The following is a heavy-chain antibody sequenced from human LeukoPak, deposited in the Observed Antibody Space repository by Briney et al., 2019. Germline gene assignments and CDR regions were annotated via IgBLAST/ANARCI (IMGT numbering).Heavy chain of an antibody. CDR1: GFTFTSYA. CDR3: AKRRSSSGLVFRGEFDD. Sequence: GGSLRLSCAASGFTFTSYAMSWVRQAPGKGLEWVSAISNSGGSTYYADSVQGRFTISRDNSKNTLYLQMNSLRAEDTAVYYCAKRRSSSGLVFRGEFDDWGQGTLVTVSS. D-gene: IGHD3-22*01. V-gene: IGHV3-23*01. CDR2: ISNSGGST. J-gene: IGHJ4*02.